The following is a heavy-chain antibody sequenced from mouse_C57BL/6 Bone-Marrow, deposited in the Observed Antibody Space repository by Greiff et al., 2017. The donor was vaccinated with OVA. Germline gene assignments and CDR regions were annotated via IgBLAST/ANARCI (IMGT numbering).Heavy chain of an antibody. V-gene: IGHV6-3*01. CDR3: TEGVGRGWFAY. J-gene: IGHJ3*01. D-gene: IGHD4-1*01. CDR2: IRLKSDNYAT. Sequence: EVKLEESGGGLVQPGGSMKLSCVASGFTFSNYWMNWVRQSPEKGLEWVAQIRLKSDNYATHYAESVKGRFTISRDDSKSSVYLQMNNLRAEDTGIYYCTEGVGRGWFAYWGQGTLVTVSA. CDR1: GFTFSNYW.